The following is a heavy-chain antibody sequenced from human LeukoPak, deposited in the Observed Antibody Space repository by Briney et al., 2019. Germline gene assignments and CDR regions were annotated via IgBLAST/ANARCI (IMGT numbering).Heavy chain of an antibody. V-gene: IGHV5-51*01. D-gene: IGHD3-10*01. Sequence: GESLKISCTGSEYKFTDYWIGWVRQMPGKGLEWMGIIYPGDSDTRYSPSFQGQVTISADKSISTAYLQWSSLKASDTAMYYCARRYGSGSYDALDIWGQGTMVTVSS. J-gene: IGHJ3*02. CDR1: EYKFTDYW. CDR2: IYPGDSDT. CDR3: ARRYGSGSYDALDI.